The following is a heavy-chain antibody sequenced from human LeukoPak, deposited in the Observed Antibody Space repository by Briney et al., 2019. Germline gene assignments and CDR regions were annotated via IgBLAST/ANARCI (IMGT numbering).Heavy chain of an antibody. CDR2: INPNSGGT. CDR3: ARTNITIFGVVIKYYFDY. V-gene: IGHV1-2*02. D-gene: IGHD3-3*01. CDR1: GGTFSSYG. J-gene: IGHJ4*02. Sequence: ASVKVSCKASGGTFSSYGISWVRQAPGQGLEWMGWINPNSGGTNYAQKFQGRVTMTRDTSISTAYMELSRLRSDDTAVYYCARTNITIFGVVIKYYFDYWGQGTLVTVSS.